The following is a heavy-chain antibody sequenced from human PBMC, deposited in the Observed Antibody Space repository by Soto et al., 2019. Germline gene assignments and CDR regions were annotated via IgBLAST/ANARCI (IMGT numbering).Heavy chain of an antibody. CDR3: ARAPHGMDV. V-gene: IGHV3-30-3*01. Sequence: QEQLVESGGGVIQPGRSLRLSCVASGFMFSSYAMHWDRQAPGKGLEGVAVISYDGSKKYYTDSVKGRYTISRDDSKNTLYLQMNSLRVEDTTVYYCARAPHGMDVWGQGTTVTVSS. CDR1: GFMFSSYA. J-gene: IGHJ6*02. CDR2: ISYDGSKK.